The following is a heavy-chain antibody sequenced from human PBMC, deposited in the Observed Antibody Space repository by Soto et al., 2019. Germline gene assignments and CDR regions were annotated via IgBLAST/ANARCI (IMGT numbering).Heavy chain of an antibody. CDR3: ARDRAHGFDI. CDR2: ISADKGNT. Sequence: QVQLVQSGAEVKKPGASVKVSCKASGYTFTSNGISWVRQAPGQGLEWMGWISADKGNTNYAQKPQGRVTMTRDTSTSTVYMELRSLRSEDTAVYFCARDRAHGFDIWGQGTMVTVSS. CDR1: GYTFTSNG. V-gene: IGHV1-18*01. J-gene: IGHJ3*02.